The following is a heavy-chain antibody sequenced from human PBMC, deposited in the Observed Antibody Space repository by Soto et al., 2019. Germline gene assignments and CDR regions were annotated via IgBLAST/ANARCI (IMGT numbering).Heavy chain of an antibody. CDR2: ISAGGGNT. Sequence: EVQLLESGGGLVQPGGSLRLSCAASGFSFSTYAMSWVRQAPGKGLEWVSGISAGGGNTFYADSVRGRFTISRDNSKNTLDLQMGSLRAEDTALYYCAKHSEYQLLSWFDPWGQGTLVTVSS. J-gene: IGHJ5*02. CDR1: GFSFSTYA. D-gene: IGHD2-2*01. CDR3: AKHSEYQLLSWFDP. V-gene: IGHV3-23*01.